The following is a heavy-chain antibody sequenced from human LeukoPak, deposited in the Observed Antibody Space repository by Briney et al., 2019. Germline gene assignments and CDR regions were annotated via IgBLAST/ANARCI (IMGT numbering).Heavy chain of an antibody. CDR3: AKDGAAADFYNYYGMDV. J-gene: IGHJ6*02. CDR1: GFTLSSCV. Sequence: PGGSLRLSCAASGFTLSSCVMSWVRQAPGKGLEWVSAISGKGGNTYYADSVKGRFTISRGNSKSTLFLQMNSLRAEDTAEYYCAKDGAAADFYNYYGMDVWGQGTTVTVSS. V-gene: IGHV3-23*01. D-gene: IGHD6-13*01. CDR2: ISGKGGNT.